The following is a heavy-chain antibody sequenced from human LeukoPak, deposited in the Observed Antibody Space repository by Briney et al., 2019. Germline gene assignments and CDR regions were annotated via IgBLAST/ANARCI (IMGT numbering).Heavy chain of an antibody. J-gene: IGHJ4*02. D-gene: IGHD6-13*01. V-gene: IGHV1-18*01. CDR1: GYTFTSYG. CDR3: ARISGYSSSYQQEM. CDR2: ISAYNGNT. Sequence: ASVKVSCKASGYTFTSYGISWVRQAPGQGLEWMGWISAYNGNTNYAQKPQGRVTMTTDTSTSTAYMELRSLRSDDTAVYYCARISGYSSSYQQEMWGQGTLVTISS.